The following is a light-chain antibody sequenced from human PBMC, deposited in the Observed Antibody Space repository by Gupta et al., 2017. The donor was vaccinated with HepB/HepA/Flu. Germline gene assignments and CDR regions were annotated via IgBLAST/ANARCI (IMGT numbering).Light chain of an antibody. CDR2: DNN. V-gene: IGLV1-51*01. Sequence: QSVLTQPPSVSAAPGQKVTISCSGTSSNIGNSYVSWYQQLPGTAPKLLIYDNNKRPSGIPDRFSGAKSGTSAKLGTTGIQTGEEADYDGGTWDSSLSPGLEVFGPGTKVTVI. CDR1: SSNIGNSY. J-gene: IGLJ1*01. CDR3: GTWDSSLSPGLEV.